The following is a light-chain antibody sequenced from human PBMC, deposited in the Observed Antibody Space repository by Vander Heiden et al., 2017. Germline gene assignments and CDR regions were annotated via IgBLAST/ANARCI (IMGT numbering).Light chain of an antibody. J-gene: IGLJ1*01. Sequence: QSALTQPPSASGTPEQSVTISCTGTSSDVGANNSVLWNQQHPGKAPNLMIYQVTKRPSGVPDRFSGSKSGNTASLTVSGLQAEDEADYYCSSYAGSNNYVFGTGTTVTVL. V-gene: IGLV2-8*01. CDR1: SSDVGANNS. CDR3: SSYAGSNNYV. CDR2: QVT.